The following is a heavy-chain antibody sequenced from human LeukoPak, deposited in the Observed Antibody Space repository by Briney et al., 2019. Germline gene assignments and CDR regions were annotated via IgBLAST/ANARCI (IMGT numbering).Heavy chain of an antibody. D-gene: IGHD3-22*01. CDR3: AREGYSSGYIDY. CDR1: GFTFSSYW. V-gene: IGHV3-74*01. Sequence: GGSLRLSCAASGFTFSSYWMHWVRQAPGRGLVWLSRINSDGSSTSYADSVKGRFTISRDNAKNTLYLQMNSLRAEDTAVYYCAREGYSSGYIDYWGQGTLVTVSS. CDR2: INSDGSST. J-gene: IGHJ4*02.